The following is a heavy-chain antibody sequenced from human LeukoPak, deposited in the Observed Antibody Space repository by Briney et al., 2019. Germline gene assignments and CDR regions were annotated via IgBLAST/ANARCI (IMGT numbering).Heavy chain of an antibody. CDR1: GGSISSYY. CDR2: IYYSGST. D-gene: IGHD5-12*01. V-gene: IGHV4-59*01. Sequence: SETLSLTCTVSGGSISSYYWSWIRQPPGKGLEWIGYIYYSGSTNYNPSLKSRVTISVDTSKNQFSLKLSSVTAADTAVYYCAREISGYDWFDYWGQGTLVTVPS. J-gene: IGHJ4*02. CDR3: AREISGYDWFDY.